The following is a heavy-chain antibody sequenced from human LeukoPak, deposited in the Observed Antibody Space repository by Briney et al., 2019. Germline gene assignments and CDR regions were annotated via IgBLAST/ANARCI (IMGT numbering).Heavy chain of an antibody. V-gene: IGHV4-39*07. J-gene: IGHJ4*02. CDR1: GGSISSSSYY. CDR3: ARGRRGYGSGNHINFDY. CDR2: IYYSGST. Sequence: PSETLSLTCTVSGGSISSSSYYWGWIRQPPGKGLEWIGSIYYSGSTYYNPSLKSRVTISVDTSKDQFSLKLSSVTAADTAVYYCARGRRGYGSGNHINFDYWGQGTLVTVSS. D-gene: IGHD3-10*01.